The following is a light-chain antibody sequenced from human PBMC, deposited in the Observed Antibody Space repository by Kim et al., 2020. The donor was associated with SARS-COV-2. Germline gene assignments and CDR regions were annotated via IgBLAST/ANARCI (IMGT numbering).Light chain of an antibody. CDR3: QSYDGTTEV. Sequence: KTVNIACTRSSDSLASNYVQWYQQRPGSSPSTVIYADNQRPSGVPDRFSGSIDISSNSASLTISGLETEDEADYYCQSYDGTTEVFGGGTQLTVL. J-gene: IGLJ2*01. V-gene: IGLV6-57*01. CDR1: SDSLASNY. CDR2: ADN.